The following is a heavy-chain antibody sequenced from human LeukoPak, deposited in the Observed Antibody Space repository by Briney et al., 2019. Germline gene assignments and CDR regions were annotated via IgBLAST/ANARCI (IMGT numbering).Heavy chain of an antibody. CDR1: GFTFSHHG. D-gene: IGHD3-10*02. CDR3: AELGITMIGGV. Sequence: GGSLRLSCAASGFTFSHHGMNWVRQAPGKGLEWVSGVGPSGARTYYADSVKGRFTVSRDNAKNSLYLQMNSLRAEDTAVYYCAELGITMIGGVWGKGTTVTISS. J-gene: IGHJ6*04. CDR2: VGPSGART. V-gene: IGHV3-23*01.